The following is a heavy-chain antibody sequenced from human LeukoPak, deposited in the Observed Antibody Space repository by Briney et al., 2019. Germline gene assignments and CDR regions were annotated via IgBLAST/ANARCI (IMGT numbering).Heavy chain of an antibody. CDR3: ARELLGPTDYGSGSYYTYD. D-gene: IGHD3-10*01. J-gene: IGHJ4*02. CDR1: GFTFSSYA. V-gene: IGHV3-30*04. Sequence: GRSLRLSCAASGFTFSSYAMHWVRQAPGKGLEWVAVISYDGSNKYYADSVKGRFTISRDNSKNTLYLQMNSLRAEDTAVYYCARELLGPTDYGSGSYYTYDWGQGTLVTVSS. CDR2: ISYDGSNK.